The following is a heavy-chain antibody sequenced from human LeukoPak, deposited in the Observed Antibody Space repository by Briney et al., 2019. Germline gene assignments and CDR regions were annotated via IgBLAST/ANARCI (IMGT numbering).Heavy chain of an antibody. Sequence: SETLSLTCTVSGGSISSYYWSWIRQPPGKGLEWIGYIYYSGSTNYNPSLKSRVTISVDTSKNQFSLKLSSVTAADTAVYYCARASNYYDSSGYGNAFDIWGQGTTVTVSS. D-gene: IGHD3-22*01. J-gene: IGHJ3*02. CDR3: ARASNYYDSSGYGNAFDI. V-gene: IGHV4-59*01. CDR2: IYYSGST. CDR1: GGSISSYY.